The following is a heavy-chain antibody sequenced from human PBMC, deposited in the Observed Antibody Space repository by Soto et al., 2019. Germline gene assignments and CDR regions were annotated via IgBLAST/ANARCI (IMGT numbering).Heavy chain of an antibody. Sequence: GESLKISCKGSGYSFTSYWISWVRQMPGKGLEWMGRIDPSDSYTNYSPSFQGHVTISADKSISTAYLQWSSLKASDTAMYYCARHGCSSTSCYSFGGYNWFDPWGQGTLVTVSS. CDR3: ARHGCSSTSCYSFGGYNWFDP. D-gene: IGHD2-2*01. CDR1: GYSFTSYW. V-gene: IGHV5-10-1*01. CDR2: IDPSDSYT. J-gene: IGHJ5*02.